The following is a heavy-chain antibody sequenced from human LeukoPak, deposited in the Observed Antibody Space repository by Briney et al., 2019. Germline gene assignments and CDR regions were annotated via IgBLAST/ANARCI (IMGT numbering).Heavy chain of an antibody. CDR3: ASGYSGFAPFDY. CDR1: GGSISSGGYY. D-gene: IGHD5-12*01. J-gene: IGHJ4*02. CDR2: IYYSGST. Sequence: SETLSLTCTVSGGSISSGGYYWSWIRQHPGNGMDWIGYIYYSGSTYYNPSLKSRVNISVDTSKNQFSLKLSSVAPADTAVYYCASGYSGFAPFDYWGQGTLVTVSS. V-gene: IGHV4-31*03.